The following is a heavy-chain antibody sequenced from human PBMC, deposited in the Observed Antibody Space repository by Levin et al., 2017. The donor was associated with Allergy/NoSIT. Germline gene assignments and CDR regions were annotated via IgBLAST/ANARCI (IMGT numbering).Heavy chain of an antibody. J-gene: IGHJ4*02. V-gene: IGHV4-59*01. D-gene: IGHD6-13*01. CDR2: MYYSGST. Sequence: SETLSLTCTVSGGSISSYYYSWIRQPPGKGLEWIGYMYYSGSTNYNPSLKSRVTISVDTSKNQSSLKLMSVTAADTAVYYCARATRSSLIHYFDHWGQGTLVTVSS. CDR1: GGSISSYY. CDR3: ARATRSSLIHYFDH.